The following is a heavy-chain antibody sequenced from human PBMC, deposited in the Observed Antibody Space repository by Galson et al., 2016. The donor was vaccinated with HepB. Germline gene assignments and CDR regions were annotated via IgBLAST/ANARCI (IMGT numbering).Heavy chain of an antibody. CDR1: GGSISSYY. V-gene: IGHV4-59*01. J-gene: IGHJ6*03. CDR2: FYYGETT. Sequence: SETLSLTCSVSGGSISSYYWTWIRQTPGKGLEWIGDFYYGETTSYNPSVKSRVTVSADTSKNQISLKMTSVTAADTAVYYCARLPPTHSPLGAGRGGKYYFYMDVWGIGTTVAVS. CDR3: ARLPPTHSPLGAGRGGKYYFYMDV. D-gene: IGHD1-26*01.